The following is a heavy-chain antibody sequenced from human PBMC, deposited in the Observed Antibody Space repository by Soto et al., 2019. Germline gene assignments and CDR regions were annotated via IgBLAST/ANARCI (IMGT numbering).Heavy chain of an antibody. CDR3: TRPPTYSWVRDDFDV. Sequence: EVPLLQSGGGLVQPGGSVRLSCTASGFIFSTYAMTWVRQAPGKGLEWVSVVGASGGDTYYSDSVKGRFTISRDNSKNTLYLQMNNLRAEDTAVYYCTRPPTYSWVRDDFDVWGQGTMVTVSS. D-gene: IGHD2-2*01. CDR1: GFIFSTYA. V-gene: IGHV3-23*01. J-gene: IGHJ3*01. CDR2: VGASGGDT.